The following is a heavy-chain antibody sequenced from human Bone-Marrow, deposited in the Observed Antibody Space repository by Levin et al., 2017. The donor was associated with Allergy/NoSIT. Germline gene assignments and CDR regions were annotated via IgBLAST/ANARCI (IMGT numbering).Heavy chain of an antibody. D-gene: IGHD5-18*01. CDR3: ARGRRGYSYGKLGNWFDP. Sequence: PGGSLRLSCAVYGGSFSGYYWSWIRQPPGKGLEWIGEINHSGSTNYNPSLKSRVTISVDTSKNQFSLKLSSVTAADTAVYYCARGRRGYSYGKLGNWFDPWGQGTLVTVSS. CDR1: GGSFSGYY. CDR2: INHSGST. J-gene: IGHJ5*02. V-gene: IGHV4-34*01.